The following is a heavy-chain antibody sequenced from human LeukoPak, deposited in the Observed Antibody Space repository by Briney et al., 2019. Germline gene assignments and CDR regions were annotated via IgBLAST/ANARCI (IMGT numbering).Heavy chain of an antibody. CDR1: GFTFGGYA. CDR2: IRSKVYGGTT. J-gene: IGHJ3*02. CDR3: TRFTIVGVVDAFDI. V-gene: IGHV3-49*04. D-gene: IGHD3-3*01. Sequence: PGGSLRLSCTASGFTFGGYAMSWVRQAPGKGLEWVGFIRSKVYGGTTEYAASVKVRFTISRDDSKSIAYLQMTSLKTEDAGVYYCTRFTIVGVVDAFDIWGQGTMVTVSS.